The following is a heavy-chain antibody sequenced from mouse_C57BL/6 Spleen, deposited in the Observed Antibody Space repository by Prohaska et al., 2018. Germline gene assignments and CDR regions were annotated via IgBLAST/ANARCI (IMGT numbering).Heavy chain of an antibody. D-gene: IGHD4-1*02. V-gene: IGHV1-69*01. CDR3: ARSPTATFDY. J-gene: IGHJ2*01. Sequence: QVQLQQPGAELVMPGASVKLSCKASGYTFTSYWMHWVKQRPGQDLEWIGEIDPSDSYTNYNQKIKGKATFTVDKSSSTAYKQLSSLTSEDSAVYYCARSPTATFDYWGQCTTLTVSS. CDR2: IDPSDSYT. CDR1: GYTFTSYW.